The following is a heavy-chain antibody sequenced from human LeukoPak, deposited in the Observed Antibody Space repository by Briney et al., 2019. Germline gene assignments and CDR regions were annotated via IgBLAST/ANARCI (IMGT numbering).Heavy chain of an antibody. Sequence: GASVKVSCKASGYTFTSYDIHWVRQATGQGLEWMGWMNPNSGNTGYAQKFQGRVTMTRNTSISTAYMELSSLRSEDTAVYYCARGRLKQWKPFDPWGQGTLVTVSS. J-gene: IGHJ5*02. CDR1: GYTFTSYD. CDR2: MNPNSGNT. V-gene: IGHV1-8*01. D-gene: IGHD6-19*01. CDR3: ARGRLKQWKPFDP.